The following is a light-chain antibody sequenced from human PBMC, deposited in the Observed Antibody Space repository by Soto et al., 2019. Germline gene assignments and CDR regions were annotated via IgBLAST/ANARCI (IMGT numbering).Light chain of an antibody. J-gene: IGLJ3*02. Sequence: QSALTQPASVSGSPGQSITISCTGTSSDVGGYNYVSWYQQHPGKAPKLMIFDVSNRPSGVSNRFSGSKSDNTASLTISGLQAEDEADYYCSSFTSRGTWVFGGGTKLTVL. CDR3: SSFTSRGTWV. V-gene: IGLV2-14*03. CDR2: DVS. CDR1: SSDVGGYNY.